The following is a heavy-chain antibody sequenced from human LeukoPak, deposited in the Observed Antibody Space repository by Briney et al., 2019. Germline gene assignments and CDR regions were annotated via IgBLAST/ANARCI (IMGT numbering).Heavy chain of an antibody. CDR1: GFTFSSYA. J-gene: IGHJ4*02. D-gene: IGHD2-15*01. Sequence: PGGSLRLSCAASGFTFSSYAMSWVRQAPGKGLEWVSAISGSGGSTYYADSVKGRFTISRDNSKDTLYLQMNSLRAEDTAVYYCAKLTRSSYSPFDYWGQGTLVTVSS. CDR3: AKLTRSSYSPFDY. CDR2: ISGSGGST. V-gene: IGHV3-23*01.